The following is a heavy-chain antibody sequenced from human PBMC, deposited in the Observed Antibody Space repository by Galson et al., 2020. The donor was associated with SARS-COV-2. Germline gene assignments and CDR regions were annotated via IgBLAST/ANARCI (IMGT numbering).Heavy chain of an antibody. Sequence: SVKVSCKASGGTFSSYAISWVRQAPGQGLEWMGGIIPISGTAKYAQKFQGRVTITADESTSTGYMELSSLRSEDTAVYYGRSTLGYCSGGSCYTYGTFDYWGQGTLVTVSS. CDR3: RSTLGYCSGGSCYTYGTFDY. CDR2: IIPISGTA. J-gene: IGHJ4*02. V-gene: IGHV1-69*13. D-gene: IGHD2-15*01. CDR1: GGTFSSYA.